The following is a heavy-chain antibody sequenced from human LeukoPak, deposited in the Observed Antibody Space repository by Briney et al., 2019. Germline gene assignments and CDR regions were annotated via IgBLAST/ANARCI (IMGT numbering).Heavy chain of an antibody. CDR3: EKDRDGYNTDFDY. J-gene: IGHJ4*02. CDR1: GFIFTNYA. V-gene: IGHV3-23*01. D-gene: IGHD5-24*01. Sequence: GGSLRLSCAASGFIFTNYAMTWVRQAPGKGLEWVSGISGSGGSTYYADSVKGRFTIFRDKSKNTLYLQMNSMRGEETDVYYCEKDRDGYNTDFDYWGQGTLVTVSS. CDR2: ISGSGGST.